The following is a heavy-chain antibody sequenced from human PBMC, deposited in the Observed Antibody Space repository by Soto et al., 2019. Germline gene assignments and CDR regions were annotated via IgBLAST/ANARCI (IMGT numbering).Heavy chain of an antibody. Sequence: QVQLVQSGAEVKKHGASVKVSCKASGYTFTSYGISWVRQAPGQGLEWMGWISAYNGNTNYAQKLQGRVTMTTAAATRTAYMELRRLRSVGTAVYYCARGTWELGYYWGQGTLVTVSS. CDR2: ISAYNGNT. CDR3: ARGTWELGYY. J-gene: IGHJ4*02. V-gene: IGHV1-18*01. CDR1: GYTFTSYG. D-gene: IGHD1-26*01.